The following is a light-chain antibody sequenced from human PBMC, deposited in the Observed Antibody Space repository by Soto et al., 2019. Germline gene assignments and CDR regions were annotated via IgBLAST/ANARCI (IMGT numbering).Light chain of an antibody. J-gene: IGLJ3*02. CDR2: DVS. CDR1: SSDVGCYNF. Sequence: QSALTQPRSVSGSPGQSVTISCTGTSSDVGCYNFVSWYQHHPGKAPKLMIYDVSTRTSGVPDRFSGSKSGNTASLTISGLQAEDEADYYCCSYAGSYTWVFGGGTKVTVL. CDR3: CSYAGSYTWV. V-gene: IGLV2-11*01.